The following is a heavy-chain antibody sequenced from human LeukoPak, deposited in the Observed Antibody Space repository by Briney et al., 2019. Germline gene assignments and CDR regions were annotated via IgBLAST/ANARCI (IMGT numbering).Heavy chain of an antibody. CDR3: ARLSVYYYDSSGYEEN. J-gene: IGHJ4*02. V-gene: IGHV3-23*01. CDR1: GFTFSSFG. D-gene: IGHD3-22*01. Sequence: GGTLRLSCAASGFTFSSFGMSWVRQAPGKGLEWVSAISGSGSSTYYADSVKGRFTISRDNAKNSLYLQMNSLRAEDTAVYYCARLSVYYYDSSGYEENWGQGTLVTVSS. CDR2: ISGSGSST.